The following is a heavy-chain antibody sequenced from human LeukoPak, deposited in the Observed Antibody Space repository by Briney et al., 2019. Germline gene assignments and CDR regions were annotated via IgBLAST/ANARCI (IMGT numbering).Heavy chain of an antibody. CDR1: GFTFSNYW. CDR3: ARDGVVVAATPPYYFDY. Sequence: GGSLRLSCEGSGFTFSNYWMGWVRQAPGKGLQWVANIKTDGSEKYYVDSVKGRFTISRDNAKNSLYLQMNSLRAEDTAVYYCARDGVVVAATPPYYFDYWGQGTLVTVSS. CDR2: IKTDGSEK. J-gene: IGHJ4*02. V-gene: IGHV3-7*01. D-gene: IGHD2-15*01.